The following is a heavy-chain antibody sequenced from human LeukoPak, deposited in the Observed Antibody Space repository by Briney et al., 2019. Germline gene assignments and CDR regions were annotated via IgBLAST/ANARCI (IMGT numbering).Heavy chain of an antibody. CDR2: IYYSGST. V-gene: IGHV4-30-4*07. CDR1: GGSISSGGYS. Sequence: SETLSLTCAVSGGSISSGGYSWSWIRQPPGKGLEWIGYIYYSGSTHYNPSLKSRVTISVDTSKNQFSLKLSSVTAADTAVYYCARGKNTYYYYMDVWGKGTTVTVSS. CDR3: ARGKNTYYYYMDV. J-gene: IGHJ6*03.